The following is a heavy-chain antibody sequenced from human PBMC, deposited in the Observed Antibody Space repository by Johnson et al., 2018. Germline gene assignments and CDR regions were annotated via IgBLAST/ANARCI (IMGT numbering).Heavy chain of an antibody. J-gene: IGHJ6*03. CDR1: GFTVSSNC. V-gene: IGHV3-66*02. D-gene: IGHD2-15*01. Sequence: VQLVESGGGLVQPGGSLRLSCVASGFTVSSNCMSWVRQAPGKGLEWVSVIYNDGSTYYTDSVKGRFTISRDNAKNTLYLQMNSLRAEDTAVYYCARDSGGRYCSVGSCYYYYYMDVWGKGTTVTVSS. CDR3: ARDSGGRYCSVGSCYYYYYMDV. CDR2: IYNDGST.